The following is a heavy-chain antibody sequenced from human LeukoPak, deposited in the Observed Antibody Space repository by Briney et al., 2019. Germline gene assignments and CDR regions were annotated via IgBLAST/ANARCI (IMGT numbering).Heavy chain of an antibody. CDR3: ARHNGFDRGYYYYMDV. CDR1: GGSISSFY. Sequence: PSETLSLTCTVSGGSISSFYWSWIRRPPGKGLEWIGYISYSGTTNYNPSLKSRITMSVDTSKNQFSLKLTSVTAADTAVYYCARHNGFDRGYYYYMDVWGKGTTVTVSS. CDR2: ISYSGTT. D-gene: IGHD3-9*01. J-gene: IGHJ6*03. V-gene: IGHV4-59*08.